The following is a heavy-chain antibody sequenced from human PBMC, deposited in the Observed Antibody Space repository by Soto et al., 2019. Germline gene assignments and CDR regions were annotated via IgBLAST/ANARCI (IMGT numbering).Heavy chain of an antibody. J-gene: IGHJ4*02. CDR1: GDTLTSYG. Sequence: ASVKVSCKASGDTLTSYGISWVRQAPGQGLEWMGWISAYNGNTNYAQKLQGRVTMTTDTSTSTAYMELRSLRSDDTAVYYCARDRSHYYDSSGYYTANDYWGQGTLVTVSS. V-gene: IGHV1-18*01. CDR2: ISAYNGNT. D-gene: IGHD3-22*01. CDR3: ARDRSHYYDSSGYYTANDY.